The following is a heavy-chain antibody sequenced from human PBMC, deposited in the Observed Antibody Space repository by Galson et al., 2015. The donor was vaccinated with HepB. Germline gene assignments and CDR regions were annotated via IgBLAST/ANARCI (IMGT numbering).Heavy chain of an antibody. CDR3: ARSGYYDSSALLGDYFDY. V-gene: IGHV1-46*01. J-gene: IGHJ4*02. Sequence: SVKVSCKASGYTFTSYYMHWVRQAPGQGLEWMGIINPSGGSTSYAQKFQGRVTMTRDTSTSTVYMELSSLRSEDTAVYYCARSGYYDSSALLGDYFDYWGQGTLVTVSS. CDR1: GYTFTSYY. CDR2: INPSGGST. D-gene: IGHD3-22*01.